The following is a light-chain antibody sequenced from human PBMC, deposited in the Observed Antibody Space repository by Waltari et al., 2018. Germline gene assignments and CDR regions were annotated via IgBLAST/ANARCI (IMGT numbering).Light chain of an antibody. CDR2: GVS. J-gene: IGLJ3*02. Sequence: QSALTQPPSASGSPGQSVTISCTGTSSDVGGYDYVSWYQHHPGKAPTPIIDGVSGRPAGVPDRFSGSKSGNTASLTVSGLQAEDEADYYCCSYGVTYNEEVWIFGGGTKLTVL. CDR1: SSDVGGYDY. CDR3: CSYGVTYNEEVWI. V-gene: IGLV2-8*01.